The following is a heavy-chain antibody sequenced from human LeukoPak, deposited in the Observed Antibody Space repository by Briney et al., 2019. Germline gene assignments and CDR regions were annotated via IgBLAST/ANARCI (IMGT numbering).Heavy chain of an antibody. V-gene: IGHV4-34*01. Sequence: SETLSLTCAVYGGSFSGYYWSWIRQPPGKGLEWIGEINHSGSTNYNPSLKSRVTMSVDTSKNQFSLKLSSVTAADTAVYYCARLCTNGVCLYYYYGMDVWGQGTTVTVSS. CDR3: ARLCTNGVCLYYYYGMDV. CDR1: GGSFSGYY. D-gene: IGHD2-8*01. J-gene: IGHJ6*02. CDR2: INHSGST.